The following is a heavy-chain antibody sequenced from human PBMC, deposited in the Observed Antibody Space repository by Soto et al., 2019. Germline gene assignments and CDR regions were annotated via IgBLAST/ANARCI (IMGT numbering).Heavy chain of an antibody. CDR1: GFTVSSFG. V-gene: IGHV3-64D*06. J-gene: IGHJ6*02. Sequence: GGSLRLSCSGSGFTVSSFGMHWVRQAPGKGLEHVSTLSPNGIGTYYADSVKGRFTFSRDTSKNTLYLQMSSLRTEDTAVYYCVKDMGQAAVGIRYPYGLDVWGLGTTVTVSS. D-gene: IGHD6-13*01. CDR3: VKDMGQAAVGIRYPYGLDV. CDR2: LSPNGIGT.